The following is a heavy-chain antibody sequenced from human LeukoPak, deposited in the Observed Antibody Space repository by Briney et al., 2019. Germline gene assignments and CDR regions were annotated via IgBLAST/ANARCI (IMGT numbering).Heavy chain of an antibody. CDR3: AKGGGRGYYYDSSGYHHLGY. J-gene: IGHJ4*02. CDR1: GYSFTSYG. Sequence: ASVKVSCKASGYSFTSYGISWVRQAPGQGLEWMGWISAHNGNTNYAQKFQGRITMTTDTSTNTAYMELRSLRSDDTAVYYCAKGGGRGYYYDSSGYHHLGYWGQGTLVTVSS. V-gene: IGHV1-18*01. D-gene: IGHD3-22*01. CDR2: ISAHNGNT.